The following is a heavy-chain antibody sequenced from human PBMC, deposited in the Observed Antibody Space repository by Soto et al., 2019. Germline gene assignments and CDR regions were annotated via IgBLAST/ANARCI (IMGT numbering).Heavy chain of an antibody. CDR1: GFPFSTYA. V-gene: IGHV3-30*18. J-gene: IGHJ4*02. D-gene: IGHD3-9*01. Sequence: QVQLVESGGGVVQPGRSLRLSCAASGFPFSTYAMHWVRQAPGKGLEWVAVVSYDGRQKYHGDSVKGRFSISRDNSKNTLYLQMNGLRVEDSAIYYCAKVAVQYFDWLSGGIDSWGQGTLVNVSS. CDR2: VSYDGRQK. CDR3: AKVAVQYFDWLSGGIDS.